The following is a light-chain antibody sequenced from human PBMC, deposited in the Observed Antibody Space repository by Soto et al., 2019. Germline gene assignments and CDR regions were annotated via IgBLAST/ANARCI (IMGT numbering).Light chain of an antibody. CDR1: QSVSSSY. V-gene: IGKV3-20*01. CDR2: GAS. J-gene: IGKJ1*01. Sequence: EIVLTQSPGTLSLSPGERATLSCRASQSVSSSYLAWYQQKPGQAPRLLSYGASSRATGIPDRFSGSGSGTDFTLTISSLEPEDFAVYYCQQYGSSPRTFGQGTKVEIK. CDR3: QQYGSSPRT.